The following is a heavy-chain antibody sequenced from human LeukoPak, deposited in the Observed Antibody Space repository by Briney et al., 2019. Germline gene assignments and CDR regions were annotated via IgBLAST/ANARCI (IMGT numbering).Heavy chain of an antibody. Sequence: ASVKVSCKASGYTFTSYDINWVRQATGQGLEWMGWMNPNSGNTGYAQKFQGRVTMTRNTSISTAYMELSSLRSEDTAVYYCARGQSGVAPYGFDPWGQGTLVTVSS. V-gene: IGHV1-8*01. CDR3: ARGQSGVAPYGFDP. D-gene: IGHD2-15*01. J-gene: IGHJ5*02. CDR2: MNPNSGNT. CDR1: GYTFTSYD.